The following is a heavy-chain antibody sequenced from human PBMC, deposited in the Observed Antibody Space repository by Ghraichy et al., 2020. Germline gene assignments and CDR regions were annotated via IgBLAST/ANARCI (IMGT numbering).Heavy chain of an antibody. J-gene: IGHJ2*01. CDR3: AKGSGADSGRYQPDWYFDR. D-gene: IGHD1-26*01. CDR2: ISGSGGST. Sequence: LSLTCAASGFTFSSYAMSWVRQAPGKGLEWVSAISGSGGSTYYADSVKGRFTISRDNSKNTLYLQMNSLRAEDTAVYYCAKGSGADSGRYQPDWYFDRWGRGTLVTVSS. CDR1: GFTFSSYA. V-gene: IGHV3-23*01.